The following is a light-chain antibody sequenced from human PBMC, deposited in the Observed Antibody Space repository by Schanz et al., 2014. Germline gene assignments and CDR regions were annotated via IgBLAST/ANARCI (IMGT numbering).Light chain of an antibody. V-gene: IGLV2-14*02. CDR3: SSFAGHKV. CDR2: EGS. J-gene: IGLJ2*01. CDR1: SSDVGNYNL. Sequence: QSALTQPASVSGSPGESITISCTGTSSDVGNYNLVSWYQQDAGKAPKLIIYEGSKRPSGVPDRFSGSKSGNTASLTVSGLQADDEADYYCSSFAGHKVFGGGTKLTVL.